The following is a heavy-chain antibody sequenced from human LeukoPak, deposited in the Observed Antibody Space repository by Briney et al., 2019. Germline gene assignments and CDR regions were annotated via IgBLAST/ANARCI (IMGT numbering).Heavy chain of an antibody. CDR3: ARDLYCGGDCSLGYFDL. J-gene: IGHJ2*01. D-gene: IGHD2-21*02. V-gene: IGHV3-21*06. CDR1: GFSFSTYS. CDR2: ISSSSSYI. Sequence: GGSLRLSCAASGFSFSTYSMNWVRQAPGKGLEWVSSISSSSSYIYYADSVKGRLTISRDNAKNSLYLQMNSLRAEDTAVYYCARDLYCGGDCSLGYFDLWGRGTPVTVSS.